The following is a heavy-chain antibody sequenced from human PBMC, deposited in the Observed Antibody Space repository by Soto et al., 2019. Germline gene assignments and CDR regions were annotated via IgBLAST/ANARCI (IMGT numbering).Heavy chain of an antibody. D-gene: IGHD1-1*01. CDR2: ISYEGSNT. Sequence: LRLSCVASGFSFDTYGIHWVRQAPGKGLQWVALISYEGSNTYYADSVRGRFTISRDNSKNTLYLQMNTLRPEDTGVYYCARVTPGNNLYYFSGLDFWAKGPRSPSP. V-gene: IGHV3-30-3*01. CDR3: ARVTPGNNLYYFSGLDF. CDR1: GFSFDTYG. J-gene: IGHJ6*02.